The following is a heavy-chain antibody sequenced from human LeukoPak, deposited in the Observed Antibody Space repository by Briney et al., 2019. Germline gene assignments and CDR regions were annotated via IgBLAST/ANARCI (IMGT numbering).Heavy chain of an antibody. D-gene: IGHD6-13*01. CDR2: IYYSGST. J-gene: IGHJ6*02. CDR3: ARGASSSWTNPYYYYGMDV. V-gene: IGHV4-59*01. CDR1: GGSISTYY. Sequence: PSETLSLTCTVSGGSISTYYRSWIRQPPGKGLEWIGYIYYSGSTSYNPSLKSRVTISVDTSKSHFSLKLTSVTAADTAVYYCARGASSSWTNPYYYYGMDVWGQGTTVTVSS.